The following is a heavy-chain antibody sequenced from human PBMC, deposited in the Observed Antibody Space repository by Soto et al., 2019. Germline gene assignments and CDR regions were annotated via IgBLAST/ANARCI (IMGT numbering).Heavy chain of an antibody. J-gene: IGHJ5*02. CDR2: ISGYNGNT. CDR3: ARVGRVVAARQRVDP. CDR1: GYTFTTSG. Sequence: QVQLVQSGPEVKKPGASVKVSCKASGYTFTTSGINWVRQAHGQGLEWMGWISGYNGNTNYAQQFQGRITLTTDTSTSTAYMELTSLTSDDTAVYYCARVGRVVAARQRVDPWGQGTLVTVSS. V-gene: IGHV1-18*01. D-gene: IGHD2-15*01.